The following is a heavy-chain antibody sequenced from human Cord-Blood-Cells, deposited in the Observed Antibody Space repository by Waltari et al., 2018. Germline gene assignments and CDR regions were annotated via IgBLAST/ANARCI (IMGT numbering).Heavy chain of an antibody. J-gene: IGHJ4*02. CDR3: ARDRGVRGVIDY. V-gene: IGHV1-46*01. CDR1: GTTFTSYF. Sequence: QVMLGRSGAEVKKPGAPVGVFCTVSGTTFTSYFIDWVRQAPGQGLEWMVIINPSGGSTSYAQKFQGRVTMTRDTSTSTVYMELSSLRSEVTAVYYCARDRGVRGVIDYWGQGTLVTVSS. CDR2: INPSGGST. D-gene: IGHD3-10*01.